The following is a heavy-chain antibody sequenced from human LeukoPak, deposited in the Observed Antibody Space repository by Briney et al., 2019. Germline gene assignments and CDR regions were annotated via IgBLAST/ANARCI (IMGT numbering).Heavy chain of an antibody. V-gene: IGHV3-23*01. Sequence: GGSLRLSXAASGFTFSSYAMSWVRQAPGKGLEWLSAISGGGGSTYYADSVKGRFTISRDNSKNTLYLQMNSLRAEDTAVYYCAKDRYYASGSSYGNAFDIWGQGTMVTVSS. CDR1: GFTFSSYA. CDR3: AKDRYYASGSSYGNAFDI. D-gene: IGHD3-10*01. CDR2: ISGGGGST. J-gene: IGHJ3*02.